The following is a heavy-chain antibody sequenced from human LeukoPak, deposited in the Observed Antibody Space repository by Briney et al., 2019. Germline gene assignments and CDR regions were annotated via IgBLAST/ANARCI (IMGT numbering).Heavy chain of an antibody. CDR2: IKEDGSEK. J-gene: IGHJ6*02. CDR3: AKDETWSSSWSHYYYYYGMDV. D-gene: IGHD6-13*01. V-gene: IGHV3-7*03. CDR1: GFTFSSYW. Sequence: TGGSLRLSCAASGFTFSSYWMSWVRQAPGKGLEWVANIKEDGSEKYYVDSVKGRCTISRDNAKNSLYLRMNSLRAEDTAVYYCAKDETWSSSWSHYYYYYGMDVWGQGTTVTVSS.